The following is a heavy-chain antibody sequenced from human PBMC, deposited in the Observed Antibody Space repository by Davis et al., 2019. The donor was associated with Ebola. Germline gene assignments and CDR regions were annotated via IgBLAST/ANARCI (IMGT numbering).Heavy chain of an antibody. J-gene: IGHJ6*02. D-gene: IGHD2-8*01. CDR1: GFTFSSYA. Sequence: GESLKISCSASGFTFSSYAMHWVRQAPGKGLEYVSAISSNGGSTYYADSVKGRFTISRDNSKNTLYLQMSSLRAEDTAVYYCAKPLQYCTNGVCYTSYYYYGMDVWGQGTTVTVSS. V-gene: IGHV3-64D*08. CDR3: AKPLQYCTNGVCYTSYYYYGMDV. CDR2: ISSNGGST.